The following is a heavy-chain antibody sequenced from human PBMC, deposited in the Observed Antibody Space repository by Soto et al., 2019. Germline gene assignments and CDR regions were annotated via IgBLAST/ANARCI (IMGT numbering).Heavy chain of an antibody. CDR2: ISWNSGSI. V-gene: IGHV3-9*01. CDR3: AKDRGSSGWYWYFDL. CDR1: GFTFDDYA. Sequence: GGSLRLSCAASGFTFDDYAMHWVRQAPGKGLEWVSGISWNSGSIGYADSVKGRFTISRDNAKNSLYLQMNSLRAEDTALYYCAKDRGSSGWYWYFDLWGRGTLVTVSS. J-gene: IGHJ2*01. D-gene: IGHD6-19*01.